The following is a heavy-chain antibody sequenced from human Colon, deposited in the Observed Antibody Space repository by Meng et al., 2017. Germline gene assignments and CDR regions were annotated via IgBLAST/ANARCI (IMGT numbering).Heavy chain of an antibody. CDR2: IGHSGFT. CDR1: GGSISTSGYY. CDR3: VRSSGWVKTGFDP. J-gene: IGHJ5*02. D-gene: IGHD6-19*01. Sequence: QPQLQESGPGLGKHSEALSLTCSVSGGSISTSGYYWGWIRQPPGKGLEWIGSIGHSGFTYYTPSLKSRVTVSIETSRNQFSLWLTSVTAADTAVYYCVRSSGWVKTGFDPWGQGTLVTVSS. V-gene: IGHV4-39*01.